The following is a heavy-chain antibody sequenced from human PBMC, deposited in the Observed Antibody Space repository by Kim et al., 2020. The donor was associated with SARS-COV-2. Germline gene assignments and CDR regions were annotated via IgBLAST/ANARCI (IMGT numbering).Heavy chain of an antibody. J-gene: IGHJ3*02. D-gene: IGHD2-2*03. Sequence: SGSTIYNADSVKGRFTISRDNARNTLYLQMTSLRGEDTAVYYCARDGYEIWGQGTTVTVSS. CDR3: ARDGYEI. V-gene: IGHV3-11*04. CDR2: SGSTI.